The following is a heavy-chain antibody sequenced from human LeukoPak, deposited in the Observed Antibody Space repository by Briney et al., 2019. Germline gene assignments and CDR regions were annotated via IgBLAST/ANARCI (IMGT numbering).Heavy chain of an antibody. CDR3: ARHWYLAYFQH. V-gene: IGHV4-4*09. D-gene: IGHD6-13*01. CDR1: GGSISSDY. CDR2: IYTSGST. Sequence: PSETLSLTCTVSGGSISSDYWNWIRQPPGTGLEWIGYIYTSGSTNYNPSLKSRVTISVDTSKNQFSLKLSSVTAADTAVYYCARHWYLAYFQHWGQGTLVTVSS. J-gene: IGHJ1*01.